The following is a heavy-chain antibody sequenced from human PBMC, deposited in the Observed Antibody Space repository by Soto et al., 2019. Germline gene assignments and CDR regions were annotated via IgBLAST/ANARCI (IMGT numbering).Heavy chain of an antibody. CDR1: GFTFRDYA. CDR3: ARQGMAAPKYYSTYLDV. CDR2: ISSDATNK. J-gene: IGHJ6*02. Sequence: QVQLVESGGGVVQPGRSLRLSCAASGFTFRDYAMHWVRQAPGKGLEWVTLISSDATNKYLADSVKGRFTISRDNSKNTLYLQINSLRVEDTGLYYCARQGMAAPKYYSTYLDVWGQGTTVIV. V-gene: IGHV3-30-3*01. D-gene: IGHD6-6*01.